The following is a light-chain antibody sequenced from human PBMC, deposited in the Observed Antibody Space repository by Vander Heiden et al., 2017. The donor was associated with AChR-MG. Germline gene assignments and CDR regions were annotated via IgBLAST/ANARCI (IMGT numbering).Light chain of an antibody. CDR2: GNT. CDR3: QSYDSSLSAWV. CDR1: TSNIGTGYD. Sequence: QSVLTQPPSVSAAPGLGVTISCTGSTSNIGTGYDVHWYQQLPGTAPKLVIYGNTNRPSGVPDRFSATKSGTSASLAITGLQAEDEADYYCQSYDSSLSAWVFGGGTKLTVL. J-gene: IGLJ3*02. V-gene: IGLV1-40*01.